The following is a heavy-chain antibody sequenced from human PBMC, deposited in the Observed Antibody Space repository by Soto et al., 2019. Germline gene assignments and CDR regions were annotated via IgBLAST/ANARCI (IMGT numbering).Heavy chain of an antibody. V-gene: IGHV1-69*13. J-gene: IGHJ5*02. CDR3: ASDFTSHVRGGPTEGWFDL. Sequence: ASVKVSCKASGGTFSSYAIGWVRQAPGQGLEWMGGIIPIFGTANYAQKFQGRVTITADESTSTAYMELSSLRSEDTAVYYCASDFTSHVRGGPTEGWFDLWGQGTMVTVSS. CDR1: GGTFSSYA. D-gene: IGHD3-16*01. CDR2: IIPIFGTA.